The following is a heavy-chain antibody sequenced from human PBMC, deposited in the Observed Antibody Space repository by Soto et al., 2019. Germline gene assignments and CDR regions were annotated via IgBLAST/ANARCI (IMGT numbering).Heavy chain of an antibody. J-gene: IGHJ4*02. CDR2: ISGNGGST. Sequence: GGSLRLSCAASGFTFSSYAMHWVRQAPGKGLEWVSAISGNGGSTYYADSVKGRFTISRDNSKNTLYLQMNSLRAEDTAVYYCATIEQWLVLVDYWGQGTLVTVSS. CDR1: GFTFSSYA. V-gene: IGHV3-23*01. CDR3: ATIEQWLVLVDY. D-gene: IGHD6-19*01.